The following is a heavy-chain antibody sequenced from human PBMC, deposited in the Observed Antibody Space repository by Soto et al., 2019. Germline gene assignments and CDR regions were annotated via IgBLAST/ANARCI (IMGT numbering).Heavy chain of an antibody. CDR2: ISAYNGDT. J-gene: IGHJ4*02. D-gene: IGHD4-17*01. CDR1: GYSFTSYG. Sequence: QVQLVQSGAEVKKPGASVKVSCKASGYSFTSYGISWVRQAPGQGLEWMGWISAYNGDTKYAQKLQGRVTLTTDTATSTAYMELKSLRSDDTAVYYCARDRSTYGDYGGYWGQGTLVTVSS. CDR3: ARDRSTYGDYGGY. V-gene: IGHV1-18*01.